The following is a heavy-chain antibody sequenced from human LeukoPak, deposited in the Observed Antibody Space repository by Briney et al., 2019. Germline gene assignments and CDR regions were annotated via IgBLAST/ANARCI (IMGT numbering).Heavy chain of an antibody. CDR2: IWYDGSNQ. CDR3: AKDKDTPATAQPQRGYFES. CDR1: EFPFSGSG. D-gene: IGHD2-21*02. J-gene: IGHJ4*02. V-gene: IGHV3-33*06. Sequence: PGGSLRLSCAASEFPFSGSGMHWVRQAPGKGLEWVAIIWYDGSNQYYAGSVKGRFTISRDNSKNTVDLQMNSLRAEDTAVYFCAKDKDTPATAQPQRGYFESWGQGTLVTVSS.